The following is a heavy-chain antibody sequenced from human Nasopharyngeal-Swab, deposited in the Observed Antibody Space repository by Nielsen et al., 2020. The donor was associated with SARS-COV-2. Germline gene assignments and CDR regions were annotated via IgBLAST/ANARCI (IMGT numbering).Heavy chain of an antibody. CDR2: FDPEDGEK. V-gene: IGHV1-24*01. Sequence: ASVNVSCQVSGYTLPEVAIHWVRQAPGKGPEWMGGFDPEDGEKIYAQKFQGRVTITVHSSTDTAYMELRSLRSEDTAIYYCAAQLWSFWFDYWGQGTLVTVSS. J-gene: IGHJ4*02. CDR3: AAQLWSFWFDY. D-gene: IGHD3-10*01. CDR1: GYTLPEVA.